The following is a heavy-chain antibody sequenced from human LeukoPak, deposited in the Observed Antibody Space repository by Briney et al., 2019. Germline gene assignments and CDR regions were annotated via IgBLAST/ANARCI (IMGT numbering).Heavy chain of an antibody. CDR3: ARGPPAQWPRVYNWFDP. D-gene: IGHD5-12*01. V-gene: IGHV4-30-2*01. CDR2: IYHSGST. J-gene: IGHJ5*02. Sequence: SETLSLTCAVSGGSISSGGYSWSWIRQPPGKGLEWIGYIYHSGSTYYNPSLKSRVTISVDTSKNQFSLKLSSVTAADTAVYYCARGPPAQWPRVYNWFDPWGQGTLVTVSS. CDR1: GGSISSGGYS.